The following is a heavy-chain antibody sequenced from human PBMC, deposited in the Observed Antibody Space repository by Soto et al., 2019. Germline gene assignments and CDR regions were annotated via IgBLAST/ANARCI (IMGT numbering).Heavy chain of an antibody. V-gene: IGHV4-61*01. D-gene: IGHD7-27*01. J-gene: IGHJ4*02. CDR3: TRGPSGDKVDY. Sequence: PSETLSLTCTVSGGSVSSNTYHWSWIRQPPGKGLEWIGNIYYTGSSNYNPSLKSRVSISIDMSKNQFSLEVSSVTAADTAVYYCTRGPSGDKVDYWSPGTLVTVSS. CDR1: GGSVSSNTYH. CDR2: IYYTGSS.